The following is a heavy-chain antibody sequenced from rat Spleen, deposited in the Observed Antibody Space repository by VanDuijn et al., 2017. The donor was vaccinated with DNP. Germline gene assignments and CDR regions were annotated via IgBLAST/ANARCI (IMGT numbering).Heavy chain of an antibody. CDR1: GFTFSDYN. Sequence: EVQLVESGGGLVQPGRSLKLSCAASGFTFSDYNMAWVRQAPKKGLEWVASISTSSGKTYYPDSVKGRFTISRENAKSSLYLQMDSLKSEDTATYYCTTDMGVYYGLFDYWGQGVMVTVSS. V-gene: IGHV5-27*01. CDR2: ISTSSGKT. CDR3: TTDMGVYYGLFDY. J-gene: IGHJ2*01. D-gene: IGHD1-6*01.